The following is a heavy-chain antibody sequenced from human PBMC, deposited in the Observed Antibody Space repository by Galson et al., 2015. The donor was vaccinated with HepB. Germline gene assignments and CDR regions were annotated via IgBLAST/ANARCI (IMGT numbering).Heavy chain of an antibody. CDR3: ARQAIGYSSRGDGFDL. CDR2: IDPVDSYT. D-gene: IGHD6-19*01. CDR1: GYNFTNYW. V-gene: IGHV5-10-1*01. J-gene: IGHJ3*01. Sequence: QSGAEVKKPGESLRISCQGSGYNFTNYWVTWVRQMPGAGLEWMGKIDPVDSYTNYSPSFQGHVTISTDKSISTAYLQWSSLKASDTAMYYCARQAIGYSSRGDGFDLWGQGTLVTLSS.